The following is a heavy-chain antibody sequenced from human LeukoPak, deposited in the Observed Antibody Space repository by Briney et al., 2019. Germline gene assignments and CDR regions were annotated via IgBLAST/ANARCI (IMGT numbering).Heavy chain of an antibody. Sequence: GGSLRLSCAASGFTFSRYSMNWVRQAPGRGLEWVSSISSSSSYIYYADSVKGRFTISRDNSKNTLYLQMNSLRAEDTAVYYCAKDELYSSGWYTHGNFDYWGQGTLVTVSS. CDR3: AKDELYSSGWYTHGNFDY. J-gene: IGHJ4*02. CDR1: GFTFSRYS. V-gene: IGHV3-21*01. D-gene: IGHD6-19*01. CDR2: ISSSSSYI.